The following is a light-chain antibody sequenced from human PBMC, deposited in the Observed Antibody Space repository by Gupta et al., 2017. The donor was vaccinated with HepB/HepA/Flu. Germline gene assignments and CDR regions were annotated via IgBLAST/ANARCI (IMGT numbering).Light chain of an antibody. Sequence: DIVMTQSPDSLAVSLGERATINCKSSQSVLYSSNNKNYLAWYQQKPGQPPKLLIYWASTRESGVPDRFSGSGSGTDFTLTISSLQAEDVAVYYCQQDHSTPFTFGPGTKVDIK. CDR2: WAS. CDR1: QSVLYSSNNKNY. V-gene: IGKV4-1*01. CDR3: QQDHSTPFT. J-gene: IGKJ3*01.